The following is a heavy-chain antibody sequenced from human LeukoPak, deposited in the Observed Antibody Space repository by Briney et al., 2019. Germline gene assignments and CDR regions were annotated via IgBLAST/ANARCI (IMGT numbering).Heavy chain of an antibody. CDR1: GFTFGDYA. D-gene: IGHD1-26*01. CDR3: TRVVGAIQYGRVDY. CDR2: IRSKAYGGTT. Sequence: GGSLRLSCTASGFTFGDYAMSWFRQAPGKGLEWVGFIRSKAYGGTTEYAASVKGRFTISRDDSKSVAYLQMNSLKTEDTAVYYCTRVVGAIQYGRVDYWGQGTLVTVSS. J-gene: IGHJ4*02. V-gene: IGHV3-49*03.